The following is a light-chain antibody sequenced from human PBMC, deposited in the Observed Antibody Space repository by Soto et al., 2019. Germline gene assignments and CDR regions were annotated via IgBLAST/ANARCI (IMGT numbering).Light chain of an antibody. J-gene: IGLJ2*01. V-gene: IGLV2-14*03. CDR2: DVN. CDR1: SSDIGAFTF. Sequence: QSALTQPASVSGSPGQSITISCTGTSSDIGAFTFVSWYQQHPGKVPKLMIFDVNRRPSGVSDRFSGSKSGNTASLTISGLQAEDEGDYCCSSYTSSSTHVFGGGTKLTVL. CDR3: SSYTSSSTHV.